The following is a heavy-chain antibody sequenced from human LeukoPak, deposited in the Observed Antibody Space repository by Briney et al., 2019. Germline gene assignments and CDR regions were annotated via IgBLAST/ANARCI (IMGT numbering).Heavy chain of an antibody. Sequence: PGGSLRLSCAASGFTFSSYSMNWVRQAPGKGLVWVSRINSDGSTTSYADSVKGRFTISRDNAENTLYLQMNSLRVDDTALYFCSREAGGNSVDFDSWGQGTLVTVSS. CDR2: INSDGSTT. D-gene: IGHD4-23*01. CDR1: GFTFSSYS. CDR3: SREAGGNSVDFDS. V-gene: IGHV3-74*01. J-gene: IGHJ4*02.